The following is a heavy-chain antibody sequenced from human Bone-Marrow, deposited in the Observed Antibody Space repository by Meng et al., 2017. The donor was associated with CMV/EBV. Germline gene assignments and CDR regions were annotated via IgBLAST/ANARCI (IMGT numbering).Heavy chain of an antibody. CDR3: ARRPYYDSTGYFYN. Sequence: SGASISGAQWSPWLPQPPGTALACIGDIHQSGSTNSTPSLQTRVTISVDKSKNQFSLKLNSVTAADTAVYYCARRPYYDSTGYFYNWGQGTLVTVSS. J-gene: IGHJ4*02. D-gene: IGHD3-22*01. CDR1: GASISGAQW. V-gene: IGHV4-4*02. CDR2: IHQSGST.